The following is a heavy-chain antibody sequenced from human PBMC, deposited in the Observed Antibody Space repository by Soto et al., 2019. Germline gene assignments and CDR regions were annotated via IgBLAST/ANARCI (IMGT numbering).Heavy chain of an antibody. V-gene: IGHV1-69*06. CDR2: IIPMLGTP. D-gene: IGHD3-22*01. J-gene: IGHJ4*02. CDR3: ARERSRYDRSGYYRPDY. Sequence: QVQLVQSGAEVKKPGSSVKVSRKVSGDTFSMYSISWVRQAPGQGLEWLGGIIPMLGTPSYAQRFQDRVTITADKDTTTAYMELSSLRSEDTAVYYCARERSRYDRSGYYRPDYWGQGTLVTVSS. CDR1: GDTFSMYS.